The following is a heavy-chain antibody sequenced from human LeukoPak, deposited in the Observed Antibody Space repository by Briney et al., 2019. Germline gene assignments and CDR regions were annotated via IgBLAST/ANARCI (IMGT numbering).Heavy chain of an antibody. CDR3: ARHKSTYYDFWSGYYFLDY. D-gene: IGHD3-3*01. CDR1: GYSFTSYW. Sequence: GESLKIPCKGSGYSFTSYWIGWVRQMPGKGLEWMGTIYPGDSDTRYSPSFQGQVTISADKSISTAYLQWSSLKASDTAMYYCARHKSTYYDFWSGYYFLDYWGQGTLVTVSS. J-gene: IGHJ4*02. V-gene: IGHV5-51*01. CDR2: IYPGDSDT.